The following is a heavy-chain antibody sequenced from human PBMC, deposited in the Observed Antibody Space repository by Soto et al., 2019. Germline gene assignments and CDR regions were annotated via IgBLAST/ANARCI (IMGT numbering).Heavy chain of an antibody. J-gene: IGHJ5*02. CDR3: ARGYGSSWDPIQWFDP. CDR1: GYSISSGYY. D-gene: IGHD6-13*01. Sequence: SETLSLTCAVSGYSISSGYYWGWIRQPPGKGLEWIGSIYHSGSTYYNPSLKSRVTISVDTSKNQFSLKLSSVTAADTAVYYCARGYGSSWDPIQWFDPWGQGTLVNVSS. CDR2: IYHSGST. V-gene: IGHV4-38-2*01.